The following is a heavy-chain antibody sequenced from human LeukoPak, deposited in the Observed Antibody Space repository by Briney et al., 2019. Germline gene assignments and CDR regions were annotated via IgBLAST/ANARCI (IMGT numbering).Heavy chain of an antibody. D-gene: IGHD5-18*01. J-gene: IGHJ6*03. CDR2: INHSGST. Sequence: SETLSLTCAVYGGSFSGYYWSWIRQPPGKGLEWIGEINHSGSTNYNPSLKSRVTISVDTSKNQFSLKLSSVTAADTAVYYCARAPGGYSYITGYYYYMDVWGKGTTVTVSS. CDR3: ARAPGGYSYITGYYYYMDV. V-gene: IGHV4-34*01. CDR1: GGSFSGYY.